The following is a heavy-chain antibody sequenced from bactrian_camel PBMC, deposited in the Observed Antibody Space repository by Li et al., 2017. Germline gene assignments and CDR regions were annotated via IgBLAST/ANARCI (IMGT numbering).Heavy chain of an antibody. CDR3: AAGRLGRNHCPRRPDAADGNN. CDR2: IYTGTYDTDRT. Sequence: HVQLVESGGGSVQPGGSLRLSCVASGDTYLYNGVGWFRQGPGKEREGVAVIYTGTYDTDRTSYASSVKGRFTVSRDSAVNTLYLQMNKLKPEDTAMYYCAAGRLGRNHCPRRPDAADGNNWGQGTQVTV. V-gene: IGHV3S54*01. D-gene: IGHD1*01. J-gene: IGHJ4*01. CDR1: GDTYLYNG.